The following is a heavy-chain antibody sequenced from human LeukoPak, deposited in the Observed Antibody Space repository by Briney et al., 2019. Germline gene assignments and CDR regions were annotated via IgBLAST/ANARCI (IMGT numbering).Heavy chain of an antibody. CDR2: INPNSGGT. D-gene: IGHD1-26*01. Sequence: ASVKVSCKASGYTLTGYYMHWVRQAPGQGLEWMGWINPNSGGTNYAQKFQGRVTMTRDTSISTAYMELSRLRSDDTAVYYCARVVGATNNWFDPWGQGTLVTVSS. J-gene: IGHJ5*02. CDR1: GYTLTGYY. CDR3: ARVVGATNNWFDP. V-gene: IGHV1-2*02.